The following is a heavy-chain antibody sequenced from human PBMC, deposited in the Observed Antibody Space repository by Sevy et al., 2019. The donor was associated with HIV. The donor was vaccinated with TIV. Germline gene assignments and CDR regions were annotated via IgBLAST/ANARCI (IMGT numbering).Heavy chain of an antibody. Sequence: GGSLRLSCAASGFTVSSNYMSWVRQAPGKGLEWVSVIYSGGSTYYADSGKGRFTISRGNSKITLYLQMSSLRAEDTAVYYCARGRDYCSGDCYSTHWGQGTLVTVSS. CDR2: IYSGGST. CDR3: ARGRDYCSGDCYSTH. V-gene: IGHV3-53*01. CDR1: GFTVSSNY. D-gene: IGHD2-21*02. J-gene: IGHJ4*02.